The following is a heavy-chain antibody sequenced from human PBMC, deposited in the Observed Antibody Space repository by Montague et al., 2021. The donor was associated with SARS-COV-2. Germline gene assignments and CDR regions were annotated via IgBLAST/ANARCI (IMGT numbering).Heavy chain of an antibody. CDR3: ARASVWLSITGYYYFDL. J-gene: IGHJ2*01. CDR1: GGSISSGGYY. D-gene: IGHD3-9*01. CDR2: IYYSGST. Sequence: TLSLTCTVSGGSISSGGYYWNWIRQPPGKGLEWIGYIYYSGSTYYNPSLKSRVTISVDRSKNQFSLKLSSVTAADTAVYYCARASVWLSITGYYYFDLWGHGTLVTVSS. V-gene: IGHV4-30-4*08.